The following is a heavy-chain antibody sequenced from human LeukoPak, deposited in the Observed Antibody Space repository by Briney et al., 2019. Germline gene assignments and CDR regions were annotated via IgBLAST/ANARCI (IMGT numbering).Heavy chain of an antibody. CDR3: ARQGSLRGY. D-gene: IGHD3-3*01. J-gene: IGHJ4*02. CDR1: GGSISSSSYY. Sequence: SETLSLTCTVSGGSISSSSYYWGWIRQPPGKGLEWIGSICYSGSTYYNPSLKSRVTISVDTSKNQFSLKLSSVAAADTAVYYCARQGSLRGYWGQGTLVTVSS. CDR2: ICYSGST. V-gene: IGHV4-39*01.